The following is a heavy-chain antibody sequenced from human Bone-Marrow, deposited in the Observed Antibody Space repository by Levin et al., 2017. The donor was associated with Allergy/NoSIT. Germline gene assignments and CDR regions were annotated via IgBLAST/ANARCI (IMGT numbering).Heavy chain of an antibody. D-gene: IGHD2-2*01. Sequence: GSLRLSCAASGFTVSNTYMSWVRQAPGKGLEWVSLIYAGGNTFYGDSVKGRFTISRDNSKNTLFLQMNSLGAEDTAVYYCATLPMRGVWWLDPWGQGTLVTVSS. CDR1: GFTVSNTY. J-gene: IGHJ5*02. V-gene: IGHV3-53*01. CDR3: ATLPMRGVWWLDP. CDR2: IYAGGNT.